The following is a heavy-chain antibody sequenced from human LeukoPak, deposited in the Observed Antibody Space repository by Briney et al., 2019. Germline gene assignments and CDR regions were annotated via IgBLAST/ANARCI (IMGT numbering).Heavy chain of an antibody. V-gene: IGHV3-48*03. D-gene: IGHD1-26*01. J-gene: IGHJ4*02. Sequence: GGSPRLSCAASGFTFSSYEMNWVRQAPGKGLEWVSYISSSGSTIYYADSVKGRFTISRDNAKNSLYLQMNSLRAEDTAVYYCTTDHVGATVEFDSWGQGTLVTVSS. CDR1: GFTFSSYE. CDR3: TTDHVGATVEFDS. CDR2: ISSSGSTI.